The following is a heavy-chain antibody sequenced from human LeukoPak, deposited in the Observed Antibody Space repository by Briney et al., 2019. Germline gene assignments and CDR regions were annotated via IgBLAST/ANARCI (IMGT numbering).Heavy chain of an antibody. CDR2: IQKDGSEK. D-gene: IGHD3-22*01. V-gene: IGHV3-7*01. J-gene: IGHJ4*02. CDR1: GFTFSNYW. Sequence: GGSLRLSCVVSGFTFSNYWMSWVRQAPGKGLEWVANIQKDGSEKYYVASVEGRFTISRDNAENSLFLQLNSLRVGDTAVYYCVRLWDSSGFFGYWGQGALVTVSS. CDR3: VRLWDSSGFFGY.